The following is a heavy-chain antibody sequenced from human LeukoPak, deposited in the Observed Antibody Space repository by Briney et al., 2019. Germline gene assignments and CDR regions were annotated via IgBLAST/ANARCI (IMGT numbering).Heavy chain of an antibody. CDR3: ARDRTPKTYYYDSRGYYFDF. CDR1: GYSISSGYY. V-gene: IGHV4-38-2*02. CDR2: INHSGTT. J-gene: IGHJ4*02. Sequence: PSETLSLTCAVSGYSISSGYYWGWTRQTPGKGLEWIGSINHSGTTYYNPSLNSRATISVDTMKNQIFLRLRSVTAADRAVYYCARDRTPKTYYYDSRGYYFDFWGQGVLVTVSS. D-gene: IGHD3-22*01.